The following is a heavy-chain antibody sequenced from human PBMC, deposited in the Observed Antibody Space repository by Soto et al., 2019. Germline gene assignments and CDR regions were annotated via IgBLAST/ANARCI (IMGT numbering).Heavy chain of an antibody. J-gene: IGHJ4*02. CDR2: MNPSSGDS. Sequence: QVPLVQSGAEVKKPGASVKVSCEASGYPFTAFDINWVRQAAGQGLEWMGWMNPSSGDSAFAQRFQDRITMTRTTSISTAYMELSRLTSDDTDVYYCVRQPGGVATPGDDYWGQGTLVTVSS. V-gene: IGHV1-8*01. CDR1: GYPFTAFD. CDR3: VRQPGGVATPGDDY. D-gene: IGHD2-15*01.